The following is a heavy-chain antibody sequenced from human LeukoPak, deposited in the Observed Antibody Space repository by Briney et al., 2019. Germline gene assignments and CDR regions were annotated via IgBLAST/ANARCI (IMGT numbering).Heavy chain of an antibody. V-gene: IGHV3-66*01. CDR1: GFTVSSNY. D-gene: IGHD4-17*01. CDR3: ARGPTVTYLFDY. Sequence: GGSLRLSCAASGFTVSSNYMSWVRQAPGKGLEWVSVIYSGGSTYYADSVKGRFTISRDNSKNTLYLQMNSLRAEDTAVYYCARGPTVTYLFDYWGQGTLVTVSS. CDR2: IYSGGST. J-gene: IGHJ4*02.